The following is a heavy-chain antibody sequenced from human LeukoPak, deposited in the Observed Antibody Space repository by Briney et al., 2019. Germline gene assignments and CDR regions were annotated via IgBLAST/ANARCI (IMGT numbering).Heavy chain of an antibody. CDR2: ISHDGSNK. CDR3: AKLTVTTRQLDY. J-gene: IGHJ4*02. V-gene: IGHV3-30*18. D-gene: IGHD4-11*01. CDR1: GFTFSSYG. Sequence: QTGGSLRLSCAASGFTFSSYGMHWVRQAPGKGLEWVAVISHDGSNKYYADSVKGRFTISRDNSKNTLYLQMNSLRAEDTAVYYCAKLTVTTRQLDYWGQGTLVTVSS.